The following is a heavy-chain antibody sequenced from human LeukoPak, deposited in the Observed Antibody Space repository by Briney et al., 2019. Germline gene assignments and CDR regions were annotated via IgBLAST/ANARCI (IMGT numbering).Heavy chain of an antibody. V-gene: IGHV4-31*03. CDR2: IYYSGST. D-gene: IGHD6-6*01. J-gene: IGHJ6*02. CDR1: GGSISRSGYY. Sequence: SETLSLTCTVSGGSISRSGYYWSWIRQHPGKGLEWIGYIYYSGSTYYNPSLKSRVTISVDTSKNQFSLKLSSVTAADTAVYYCARDLRSSSSSGIYYYGMDVWGQGTTVTVSS. CDR3: ARDLRSSSSSGIYYYGMDV.